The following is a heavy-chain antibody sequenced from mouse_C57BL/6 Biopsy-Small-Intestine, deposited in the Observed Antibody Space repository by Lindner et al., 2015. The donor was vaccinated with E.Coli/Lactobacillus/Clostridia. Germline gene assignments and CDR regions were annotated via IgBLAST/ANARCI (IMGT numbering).Heavy chain of an antibody. CDR2: ISPYNGNT. CDR3: ARARGGIVAAFDF. V-gene: IGHV1-20*01. Sequence: SVKVSCKASGYIFTIHGINWVRQAPGQGLEWMGWISPYNGNTYYAQKFQGRITMTMDTSTSTLYLDVTSLRSDDTATYYCARARGGIVAAFDFWGQGTMVTVS. J-gene: IGHJ3*01. D-gene: IGHD1-1*02. CDR1: GYIFTIHG.